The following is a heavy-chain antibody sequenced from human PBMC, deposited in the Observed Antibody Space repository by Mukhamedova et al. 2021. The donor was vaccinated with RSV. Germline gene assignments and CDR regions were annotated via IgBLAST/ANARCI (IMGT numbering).Heavy chain of an antibody. Sequence: GLEWVSAISGSGVSTYYADSVKGRFTISRDNSKNTLYLQMNSLRAEDTALYYCAKDYGGVVGYYRMDVWCHGSTVTVSS. D-gene: IGHD2-2*01. CDR2: ISGSGVST. J-gene: IGHJ6*02. CDR3: AKDYGGVVGYYRMDV. V-gene: IGHV3-23*01.